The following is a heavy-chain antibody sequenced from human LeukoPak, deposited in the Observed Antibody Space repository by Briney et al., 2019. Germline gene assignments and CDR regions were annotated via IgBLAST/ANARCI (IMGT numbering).Heavy chain of an antibody. V-gene: IGHV1-2*02. CDR1: GYTFTDYY. CDR3: ARVGGGSGSYYIFSPHDAFDI. D-gene: IGHD3-10*01. CDR2: INPNSGGT. Sequence: ASVKVSFKASGYTFTDYYMHWVRQAPGQGLEWMGWINPNSGGTNYPQKFQGRVTMTTDTSTSTAYMELRSLRSDDTAVYYCARVGGGSGSYYIFSPHDAFDIWGQGTMVTVSS. J-gene: IGHJ3*02.